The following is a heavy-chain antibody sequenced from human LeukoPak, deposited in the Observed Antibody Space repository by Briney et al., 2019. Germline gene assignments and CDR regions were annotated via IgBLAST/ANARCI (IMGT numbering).Heavy chain of an antibody. Sequence: PGGSLRLSCAASGFTIGDYAMHWVRQVPGKGLEWVAGISWNGDHVAYVDALKGRFTISRDNAKNSLYLQMNSLTDEDTALYCCAKDVSDYVWGNYRHFDSWGQGSLVTVSS. CDR1: GFTIGDYA. D-gene: IGHD3-16*02. CDR3: AKDVSDYVWGNYRHFDS. J-gene: IGHJ4*02. CDR2: ISWNGDHV. V-gene: IGHV3-9*01.